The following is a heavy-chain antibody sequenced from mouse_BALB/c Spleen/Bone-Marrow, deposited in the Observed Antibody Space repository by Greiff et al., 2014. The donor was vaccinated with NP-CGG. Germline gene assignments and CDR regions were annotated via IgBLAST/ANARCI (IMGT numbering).Heavy chain of an antibody. CDR1: GFNIKDTY. CDR3: SRKLRLYAMDY. D-gene: IGHD1-1*01. Sequence: VQLQQSGAELVKPGASVKLSCTASGFNIKDTYMHWVKQRPEQGLEWIGRIEPANGNARYDRKFKGRATITADTSSNTAYLQLSSLTSEDTAVYYCSRKLRLYAMDYWGQGTSVTVSS. CDR2: IEPANGNA. J-gene: IGHJ4*01. V-gene: IGHV14-3*02.